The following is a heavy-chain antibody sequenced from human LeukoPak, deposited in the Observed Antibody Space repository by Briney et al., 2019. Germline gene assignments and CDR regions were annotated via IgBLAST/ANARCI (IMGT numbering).Heavy chain of an antibody. CDR2: IYYSGST. D-gene: IGHD4-17*01. J-gene: IGHJ4*02. CDR3: ARHTVTTDFDY. Sequence: PSETLSLTCTVSGGSISSYYWSWIRQPPGKGLEWIGYIYYSGSTNYNPSLKSRVTISVDTSKNQFSLKLSSVTAADTAVYYCARHTVTTDFDYWGQGTLVTASS. CDR1: GGSISSYY. V-gene: IGHV4-59*08.